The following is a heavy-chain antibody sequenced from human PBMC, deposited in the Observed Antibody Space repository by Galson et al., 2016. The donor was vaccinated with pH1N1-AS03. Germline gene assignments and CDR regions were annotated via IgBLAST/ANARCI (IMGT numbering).Heavy chain of an antibody. CDR2: INADNTDT. CDR3: ARTNYYHSSGDY. CDR1: GYTFTNYA. Sequence: SVKVSCKASGYTFTNYAVHWVRQAPGQRLEWMGWINADNTDTKYSQKFQDRVTITRDTLATTAYMELSSLRSEDTDVYYCARTNYYHSSGDYWGQGTLVTVSS. D-gene: IGHD3-22*01. J-gene: IGHJ4*02. V-gene: IGHV1-3*01.